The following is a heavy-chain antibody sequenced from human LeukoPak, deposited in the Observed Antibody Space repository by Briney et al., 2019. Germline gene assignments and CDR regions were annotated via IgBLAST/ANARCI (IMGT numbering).Heavy chain of an antibody. Sequence: PSETLSLTCTVSGGSISSYYWSWIRQPAGKGLEWIGRIYTSGSTNHNPSLKSRVTMSVDTSKNQFSLKLSSVTAADTAVYYCARERHIAAAVDDAFDIWGQGTMVTVSP. CDR3: ARERHIAAAVDDAFDI. V-gene: IGHV4-4*07. CDR2: IYTSGST. D-gene: IGHD6-13*01. J-gene: IGHJ3*02. CDR1: GGSISSYY.